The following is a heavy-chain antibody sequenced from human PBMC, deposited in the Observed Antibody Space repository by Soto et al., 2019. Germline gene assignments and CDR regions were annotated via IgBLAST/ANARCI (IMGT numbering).Heavy chain of an antibody. CDR2: INPSGGST. J-gene: IGHJ4*02. D-gene: IGHD3-22*01. CDR3: ARDRGITMIVVVIDY. V-gene: IGHV1-46*01. CDR1: GYTFTSYY. Sequence: ASVKVSCKASGYTFTSYYMHWVRQAPGQGLEWMGIINPSGGSTSYAQKFQGRVTMTRDTSTSTVYMELSSLRSEDTAVYYCARDRGITMIVVVIDYWGQGTQVTVSS.